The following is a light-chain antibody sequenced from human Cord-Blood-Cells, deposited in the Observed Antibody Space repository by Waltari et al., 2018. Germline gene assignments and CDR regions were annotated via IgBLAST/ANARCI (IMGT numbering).Light chain of an antibody. J-gene: IGKJ4*01. V-gene: IGKV1-33*01. CDR3: QQYVNLPLT. CDR2: DAA. CDR1: QDISNY. Sequence: DIQITQSPFSLSASVGDSVTNTCQASQDISNYLNWYQQKPGKAPELLIYDAANLETGVPSRFSGSVSGTDFSFTISSLQPGDIATYYCQQYVNLPLTCRGGTKVEIK.